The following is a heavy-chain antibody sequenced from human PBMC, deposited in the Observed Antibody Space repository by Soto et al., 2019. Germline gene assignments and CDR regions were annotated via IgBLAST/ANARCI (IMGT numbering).Heavy chain of an antibody. CDR1: GFTFSNSW. D-gene: IGHD1-1*01. CDR3: GRGGTGLDC. CDR2: IKSDGSDI. V-gene: IGHV3-74*01. Sequence: EVQLVESGGGSVQPGGSLRLACAASGFTFSNSWMQWVRQAPGKGLVWVSRIKSDGSDIIYADSVKGRFTTSRDNAKNTLYLQMNSRRVEDTAVYYCGRGGTGLDCWGQGALVTGSS. J-gene: IGHJ4*02.